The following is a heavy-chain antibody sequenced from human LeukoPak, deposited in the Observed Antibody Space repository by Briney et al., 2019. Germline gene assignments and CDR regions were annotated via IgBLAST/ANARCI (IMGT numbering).Heavy chain of an antibody. Sequence: PSETLSLACTVSGASTSSSNDYWGWIRQAPGKGLEWIGSGFYGGSAHYNPSLKSRATISVDTSKNQFSLKLSSVTAADAAMYYCARQVATSFADTRGYFDFWGQGTVVTVSS. V-gene: IGHV4-39*01. CDR3: ARQVATSFADTRGYFDF. J-gene: IGHJ4*02. CDR1: GASTSSSNDY. CDR2: GFYGGSA. D-gene: IGHD2-2*01.